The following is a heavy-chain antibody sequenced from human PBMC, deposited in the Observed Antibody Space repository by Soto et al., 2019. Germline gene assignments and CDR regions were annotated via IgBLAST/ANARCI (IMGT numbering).Heavy chain of an antibody. CDR1: GFTFSSYS. CDR3: ASHPRDSSGYWYYFDY. J-gene: IGHJ4*02. V-gene: IGHV3-21*01. Sequence: EVQLVESGGGLVKPGGSLRLSCAASGFTFSSYSMNWVRQAPGKVLEWVSSISSSSSYIYYADSVKGRFTISSDNAKSSLYLQMNSLRAEDTAVYYCASHPRDSSGYWYYFDYWGQGTLVTVSS. D-gene: IGHD3-22*01. CDR2: ISSSSSYI.